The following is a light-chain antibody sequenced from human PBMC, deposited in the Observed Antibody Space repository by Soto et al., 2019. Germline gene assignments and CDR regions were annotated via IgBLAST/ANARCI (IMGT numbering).Light chain of an antibody. V-gene: IGKV1-9*01. CDR3: QQPDSCPCT. Sequence: DVQLTQSPSFLSASVGDRVTITCRASQGFSNSLAWYQQKPGKAPKLLIYAASTLQSGVPSRFSGSGSGTEFTLTISSLQPEDFATYYCQQPDSCPCTFGQGTKLEIK. CDR1: QGFSNS. J-gene: IGKJ2*02. CDR2: AAS.